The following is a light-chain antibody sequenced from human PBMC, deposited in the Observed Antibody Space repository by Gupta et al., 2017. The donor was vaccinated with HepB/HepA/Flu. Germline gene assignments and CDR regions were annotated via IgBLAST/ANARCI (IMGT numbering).Light chain of an antibody. Sequence: QSALTQPASVSESPGQSITISCTGTSSDVGGYNYVSWYQQHPGKAPKLMIYDVSNRPSGVSNRFSGSKSGNTASLTISGLQAEDEADYYCSSYTSSGTVVFGGGTKLTVL. V-gene: IGLV2-14*01. CDR2: DVS. CDR1: SSDVGGYNY. CDR3: SSYTSSGTVV. J-gene: IGLJ2*01.